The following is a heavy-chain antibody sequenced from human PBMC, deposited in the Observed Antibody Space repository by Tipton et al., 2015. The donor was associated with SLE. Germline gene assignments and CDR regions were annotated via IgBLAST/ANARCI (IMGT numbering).Heavy chain of an antibody. CDR2: ISYGNT. CDR3: ARGGVGGYDYFDF. J-gene: IGHJ4*02. D-gene: IGHD5-12*01. Sequence: TLSLTCTVSNGSISSYYWSWIRQPPGKGLEWLGYISYGNTKYNPSLRSRVTISVDTSKNQFSLKLTSVTAADTAVYYCARGGVGGYDYFDFWGQGTLVTVSS. V-gene: IGHV4-59*12. CDR1: NGSISSYY.